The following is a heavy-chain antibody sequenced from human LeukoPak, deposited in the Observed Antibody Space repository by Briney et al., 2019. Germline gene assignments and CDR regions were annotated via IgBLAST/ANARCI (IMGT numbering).Heavy chain of an antibody. Sequence: ASVTVSCKASGYTFTSYYMHWVRQAPGQGLEWMGIINPSGGSTSYAQKFQGRVTMTRDTSTSTVYMELSSLRSEDTAVYYCARAFVDTAMVTIFDYWGQGTLVTVSS. CDR2: INPSGGST. D-gene: IGHD5-18*01. V-gene: IGHV1-46*01. CDR1: GYTFTSYY. CDR3: ARAFVDTAMVTIFDY. J-gene: IGHJ4*02.